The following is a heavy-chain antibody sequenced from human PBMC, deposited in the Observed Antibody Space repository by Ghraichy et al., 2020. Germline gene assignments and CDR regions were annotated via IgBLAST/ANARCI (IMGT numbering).Heavy chain of an antibody. CDR2: ISYFGNT. V-gene: IGHV4-39*01. Sequence: SQTLSLTCTVSGGSISSSIYYWGWVRQPPGKGLEWNGSISYFGNTYYNSSLKGRVTMSVDTSKSRFSVRLNSATAADTAVYYRARHSWSGDHAPFDYWGRGTLVTVSS. CDR3: ARHSWSGDHAPFDY. D-gene: IGHD7-27*01. CDR1: GGSISSSIYY. J-gene: IGHJ4*02.